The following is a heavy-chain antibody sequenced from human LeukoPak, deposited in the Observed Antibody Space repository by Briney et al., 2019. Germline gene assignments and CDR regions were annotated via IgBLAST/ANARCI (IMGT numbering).Heavy chain of an antibody. CDR2: ISGSGGST. Sequence: PGGSLRLSCAASGFTFSSYAMNWVRQAPGKGLEWVSVISGSGGSTNYADSVKGRFTISRDNSKNTVYLQMDSLRAEDTAVYYCARGIVVVPAALYVGYYYGMDVWGQGTTVTVSS. CDR1: GFTFSSYA. CDR3: ARGIVVVPAALYVGYYYGMDV. J-gene: IGHJ6*02. V-gene: IGHV3-23*01. D-gene: IGHD2-2*01.